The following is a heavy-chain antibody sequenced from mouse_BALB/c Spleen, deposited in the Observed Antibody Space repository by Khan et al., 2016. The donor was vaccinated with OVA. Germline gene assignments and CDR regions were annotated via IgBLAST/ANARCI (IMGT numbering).Heavy chain of an antibody. Sequence: EVELVESGGDLVKPGGSLKLSCAASGFTFSTYGMSWVRQTPDKRLEWVATISTGGHYTYYPDSVKGRFTISRDNAKNTLYLQMTSLKSEDTAMFYCARLAYYYDSEGFAYWGQGTLFTVAA. J-gene: IGHJ3*01. CDR1: GFTFSTYG. CDR3: ARLAYYYDSEGFAY. D-gene: IGHD1-1*01. V-gene: IGHV5-6*01. CDR2: ISTGGHYT.